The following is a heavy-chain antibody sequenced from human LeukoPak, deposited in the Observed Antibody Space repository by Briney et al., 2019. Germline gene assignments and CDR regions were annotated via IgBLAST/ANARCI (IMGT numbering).Heavy chain of an antibody. D-gene: IGHD6-19*01. CDR1: GFTFSSYW. J-gene: IGHJ5*02. CDR2: ISTDGSST. CDR3: AKDPLRAVAGPPRFDP. V-gene: IGHV3-74*01. Sequence: QTGGSLRLSCAASGFTFSSYWMHWVRQAPGKGLVWVSRISTDGSSTSYADFVKGRFTISRDNSKNTLYLQMNSLRAEDTAVYYCAKDPLRAVAGPPRFDPWGQGTLVTVSS.